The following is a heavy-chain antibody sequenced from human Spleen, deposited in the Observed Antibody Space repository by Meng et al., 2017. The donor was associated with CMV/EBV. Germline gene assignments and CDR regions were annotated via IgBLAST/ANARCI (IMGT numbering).Heavy chain of an antibody. D-gene: IGHD3-3*01. CDR1: GFSLSTSGVG. CDR2: IYWNDDK. V-gene: IGHV2-5*01. CDR3: ANEGLEWLYPAP. Sequence: SGPTLVKPTQTLTLTCTFSGFSLSTSGVGVGWIRQPPGKAMEWLALIYWNDDKRYSPSLKSRLTITKDTSKNQVVLTMTNMDPVDTATYCCANEGLEWLYPAPWGQGTLVTVSS. J-gene: IGHJ5*02.